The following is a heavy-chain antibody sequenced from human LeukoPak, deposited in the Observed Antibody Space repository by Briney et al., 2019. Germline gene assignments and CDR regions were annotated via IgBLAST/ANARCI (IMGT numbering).Heavy chain of an antibody. J-gene: IGHJ4*02. D-gene: IGHD6-13*01. CDR1: GFTFDDYA. CDR2: ISWNSGSI. CDR3: ARVGGDGIAAAAFDY. Sequence: GGSLRLSCAASGFTFDDYAMHWVRQAPGKGLEWVSGISWNSGSIGYADSVKGRFTVSRDNAKNSLYLQMNSLRAEDTALYYCARVGGDGIAAAAFDYWGQGTLVTVSS. V-gene: IGHV3-9*01.